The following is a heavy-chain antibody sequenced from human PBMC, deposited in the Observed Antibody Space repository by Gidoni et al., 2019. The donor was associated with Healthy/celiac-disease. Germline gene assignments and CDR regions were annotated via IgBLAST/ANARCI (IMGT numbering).Heavy chain of an antibody. CDR1: GGTFSSYA. D-gene: IGHD6-13*01. CDR3: ASQQQLRPFDP. V-gene: IGHV1-69*09. Sequence: QVQLVQSGAEVKKPGSSVKVSCKASGGTFSSYAISWVRQAPGQGLEWMGRIIPILGIANYAQKFQGRVTITADKSTSTAYMELSSLRSEDTAVYYCASQQQLRPFDPWGQGTLVTVSS. J-gene: IGHJ5*02. CDR2: IIPILGIA.